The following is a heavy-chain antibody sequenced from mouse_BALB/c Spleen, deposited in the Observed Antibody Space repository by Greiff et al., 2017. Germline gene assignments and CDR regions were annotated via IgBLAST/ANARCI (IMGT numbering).Heavy chain of an antibody. Sequence: EVNVVESGGGLVKPGGSLKLSCAASGFAFSSYDMSWVRQTPEKRLEWVAYISSGGGSTYYPDTVKGRFTISGDNAKNTLYLQMSSLKSEDTAMYYCAREVPFAYWGQGTLVTVSA. J-gene: IGHJ3*01. D-gene: IGHD2-14*01. CDR2: ISSGGGST. CDR1: GFAFSSYD. V-gene: IGHV5-12-1*01. CDR3: AREVPFAY.